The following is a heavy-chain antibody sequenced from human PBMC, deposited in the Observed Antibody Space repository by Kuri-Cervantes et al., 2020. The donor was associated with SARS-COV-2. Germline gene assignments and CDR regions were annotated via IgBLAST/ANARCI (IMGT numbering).Heavy chain of an antibody. V-gene: IGHV1-69*13. CDR2: IIPFFGTP. CDR3: ARFLLPPDFDY. D-gene: IGHD3-22*01. Sequence: SVKVSCKTSRDTFTTLGFSWVRQAPGQGLEWMGGIIPFFGTPTYAQRFQGRVTITADEPTRTAYMELRSLRSDDTAVYYCARFLLPPDFDYWGQGTLVTVSS. CDR1: RDTFTTLG. J-gene: IGHJ4*02.